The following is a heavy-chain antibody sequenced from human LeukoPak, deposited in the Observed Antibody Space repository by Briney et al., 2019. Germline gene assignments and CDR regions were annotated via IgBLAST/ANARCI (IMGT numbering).Heavy chain of an antibody. D-gene: IGHD4-17*01. CDR3: ARDYGDYWFDP. Sequence: SETLSLTCTVSGGSIGRSTYYWGWIRQPPGKGLEWIGNIYYSGSTYYNPSLKSRVTISVDTSKNQFSLKMSSVTAADTAVYYCARDYGDYWFDPWGQGTLVTVSS. V-gene: IGHV4-39*01. CDR2: IYYSGST. CDR1: GGSIGRSTYY. J-gene: IGHJ5*02.